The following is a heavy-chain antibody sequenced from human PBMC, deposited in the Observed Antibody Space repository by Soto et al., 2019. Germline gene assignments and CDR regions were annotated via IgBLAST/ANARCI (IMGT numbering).Heavy chain of an antibody. CDR2: INPNSGSK. J-gene: IGHJ6*03. V-gene: IGHV1-2*04. Sequence: QVQLVQSGAEVKKPGASVKVSCKASGYAFSQFYIHWMRQAPGQGLEWMGWINPNSGSKKFAQNFQGWVTMTRDTSIKTVYMELSGLRSDATAVYYCARESGGTTATLDYYYFYMDVWGKGTTVTVSS. CDR1: GYAFSQFY. D-gene: IGHD4-17*01. CDR3: ARESGGTTATLDYYYFYMDV.